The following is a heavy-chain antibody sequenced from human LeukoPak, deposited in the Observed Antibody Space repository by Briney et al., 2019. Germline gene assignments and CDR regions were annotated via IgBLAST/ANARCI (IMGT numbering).Heavy chain of an antibody. J-gene: IGHJ4*02. Sequence: SETLSLTCTVSGGSISSGGYYWSWIRQPPGKGLEWIGEINHSGSTNYNPSLKSRVTISVDTSKNQFSLKLSSVTAADTAVYYCARGGEYDFWSGYYTSPDFDYWGQGTLVTVSS. D-gene: IGHD3-3*01. CDR3: ARGGEYDFWSGYYTSPDFDY. V-gene: IGHV4-39*07. CDR1: GGSISSGGYY. CDR2: INHSGST.